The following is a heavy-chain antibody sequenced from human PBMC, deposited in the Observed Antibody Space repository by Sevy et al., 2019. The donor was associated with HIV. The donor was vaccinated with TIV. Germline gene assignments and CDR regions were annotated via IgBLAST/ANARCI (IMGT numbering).Heavy chain of an antibody. CDR1: GFIFNNYA. CDR2: IKAKIDGETT. V-gene: IGHV3-15*05. D-gene: IGHD3-10*01. J-gene: IGHJ4*02. CDR3: TTRPYGSIIDY. Sequence: GGSLRLSCAASGFIFNNYAMNWVRQAPGRGLEWVGRIKAKIDGETTDYGAPVKGRFIISRDDSRKTVYVQLNSVKSEDTAMYFCTTRPYGSIIDYWGQGTLVTVSS.